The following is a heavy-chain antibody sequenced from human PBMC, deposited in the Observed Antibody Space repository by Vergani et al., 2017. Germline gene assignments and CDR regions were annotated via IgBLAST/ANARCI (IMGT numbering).Heavy chain of an antibody. Sequence: EVQLLESGGGLVQPGGSLRLSCAASGFTFSSYAMNWVRQAPGKGLEWVSSISSSSSYIYYADSVKGRFTISRDNAKNSLYLQMNSLRAEDTAVYYCARDGWDYDFWSDYGYWGQGTLVTVSS. J-gene: IGHJ4*02. CDR3: ARDGWDYDFWSDYGY. V-gene: IGHV3-21*01. CDR2: ISSSSSYI. CDR1: GFTFSSYA. D-gene: IGHD3-3*01.